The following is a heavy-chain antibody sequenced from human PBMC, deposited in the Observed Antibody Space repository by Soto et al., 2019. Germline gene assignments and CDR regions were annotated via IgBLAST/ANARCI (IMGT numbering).Heavy chain of an antibody. Sequence: VQLLQSGGGLVQPGGSLTLSCAASGFTFGTTDMSWVRQAPGEGLEWVATIDGSGGITYYADSVKGRFTISRDNSRNTGYLHMNRLRGDYTALYYFVTNSGWFNTWGQGALVTVSS. CDR3: VTNSGWFNT. V-gene: IGHV3-23*01. CDR2: IDGSGGIT. J-gene: IGHJ5*02. D-gene: IGHD3-10*01. CDR1: GFTFGTTD.